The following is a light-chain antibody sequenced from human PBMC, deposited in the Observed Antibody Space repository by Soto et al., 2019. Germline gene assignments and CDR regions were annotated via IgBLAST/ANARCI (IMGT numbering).Light chain of an antibody. V-gene: IGKV3-15*01. Sequence: EIVMTQSPATLSVSPGERATLSCRASQSVSSNLAWYQQKPGQAPTLLIFGASARATGIPARFSGSGSGTEFTLTISSLQSEDFATYYCQQTLSFPPTFGQGTKV. CDR2: GAS. J-gene: IGKJ1*01. CDR1: QSVSSN. CDR3: QQTLSFPPT.